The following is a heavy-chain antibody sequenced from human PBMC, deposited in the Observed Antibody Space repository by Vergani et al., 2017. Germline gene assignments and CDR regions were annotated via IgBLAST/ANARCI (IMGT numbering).Heavy chain of an antibody. Sequence: QVQLQQWGAGLLKPSETLSLTCAVSGYSISSGYYWGWIRQPPGKGLEWIGSIYHSGSTYYNPSLKSRVTISVDTSKNQFSLKLSSVTAADTAVYYCARDPKEHQIFGARGAFDIWGQGTMVTVSS. J-gene: IGHJ3*02. CDR2: IYHSGST. D-gene: IGHD3-3*01. V-gene: IGHV4-38-2*02. CDR1: GYSISSGYY. CDR3: ARDPKEHQIFGARGAFDI.